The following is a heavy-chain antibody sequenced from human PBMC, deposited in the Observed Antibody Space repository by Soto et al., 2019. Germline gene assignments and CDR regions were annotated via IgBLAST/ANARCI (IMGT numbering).Heavy chain of an antibody. Sequence: SETLSLTCTVSGGSISSGGYYWSWIRQHPGKGLEWIGYIYYSGSTYYNPSLKSRVTISVDTSKNQFSLKLSSVTAADTAVYYCARREAYDLWSGHHPRLSGMDVWGQGTTVTVSS. CDR1: GGSISSGGYY. CDR3: ARREAYDLWSGHHPRLSGMDV. V-gene: IGHV4-31*03. CDR2: IYYSGST. D-gene: IGHD3-3*01. J-gene: IGHJ6*02.